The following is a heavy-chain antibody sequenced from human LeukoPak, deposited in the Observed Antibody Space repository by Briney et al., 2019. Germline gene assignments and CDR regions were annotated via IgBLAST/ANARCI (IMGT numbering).Heavy chain of an antibody. J-gene: IGHJ5*02. D-gene: IGHD4-17*01. CDR1: GFSVSSRY. V-gene: IGHV3-66*02. CDR2: IYSGGSI. CDR3: ATDSNNNGDYEA. Sequence: GGSLRLSCAASGFSVSSRYMTWVRQAPGKGLEWVSVIYSGGSIYYTDSLKGRFTISRDNSKNTLYLQMNSLRVEDTAVYYCATDSNNNGDYEAWGQGTLVTVSS.